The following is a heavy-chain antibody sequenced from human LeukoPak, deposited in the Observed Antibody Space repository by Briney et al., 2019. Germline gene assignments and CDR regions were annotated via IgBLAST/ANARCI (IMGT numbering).Heavy chain of an antibody. CDR2: ISRSGSNI. CDR3: ARGVRGYSYRARFDY. D-gene: IGHD5-18*01. Sequence: GGSLRLSCAASGFTFSDYYMSWIRQAPGKGLEWVSHISRSGSNIYYADSVKGRFTITRDNAKNSLYLQINGLRAEDTAVYYCARGVRGYSYRARFDYWGQGTLVAVSS. J-gene: IGHJ4*02. V-gene: IGHV3-11*01. CDR1: GFTFSDYY.